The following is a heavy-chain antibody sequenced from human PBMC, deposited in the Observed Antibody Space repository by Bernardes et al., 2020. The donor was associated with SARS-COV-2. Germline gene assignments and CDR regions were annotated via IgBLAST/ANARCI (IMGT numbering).Heavy chain of an antibody. CDR3: ARESNYHDSNGSFDY. V-gene: IGHV3-53*01. CDR2: IYSGGGT. Sequence: GGSLRLSCAASGFTVRSNYMSWVRQAPGKGLEWVSVIYSGGGTNYADSVKGRFTISRDNSKNTLFLQMNSLRAEDTAVYYCARESNYHDSNGSFDYWGQGTLVTVSS. J-gene: IGHJ4*02. CDR1: GFTVRSNY. D-gene: IGHD3-22*01.